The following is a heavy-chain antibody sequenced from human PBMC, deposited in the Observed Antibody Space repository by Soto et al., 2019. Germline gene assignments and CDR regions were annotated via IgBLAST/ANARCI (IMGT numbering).Heavy chain of an antibody. CDR2: ISGSGNT. CDR1: GFTFSTYV. J-gene: IGHJ4*02. V-gene: IGHV3-23*01. CDR3: AKGKHDWNGQSFDY. D-gene: IGHD1-1*01. Sequence: GSLRLSCAASGFTFSTYVMSWVRQAPGKGLEWVSTISGSGNTYYAESVKGRFTISRDNSKNTLYLQMSSLRAEDTAVYYCAKGKHDWNGQSFDYWGQGALVTVSS.